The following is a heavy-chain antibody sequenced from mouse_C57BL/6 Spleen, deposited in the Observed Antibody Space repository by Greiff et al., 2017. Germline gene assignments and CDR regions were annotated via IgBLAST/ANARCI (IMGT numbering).Heavy chain of an antibody. CDR1: GYSITSGYY. J-gene: IGHJ4*01. Sequence: DVQLQESGPGLVKPSQSLSLTCSVTGYSITSGYYWNWIRQFPGNKLEWMGYISYDGSNNYNPSLKNRISITRDTSKNQFFLKLNSVTTEDTATYYCARRYGYDYYAMDYWGQGTSVTVSS. CDR2: ISYDGSN. D-gene: IGHD2-2*01. CDR3: ARRYGYDYYAMDY. V-gene: IGHV3-6*01.